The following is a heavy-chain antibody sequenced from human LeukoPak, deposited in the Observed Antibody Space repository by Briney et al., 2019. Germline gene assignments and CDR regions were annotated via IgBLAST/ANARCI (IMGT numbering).Heavy chain of an antibody. D-gene: IGHD2-15*01. V-gene: IGHV3-7*01. CDR2: IKQDEIEK. CDR1: GSIFSNYW. Sequence: PGGSLRLSCAASGSIFSNYWMSWVRQAPGKGLEWVANIKQDEIEKYFVDSVKGRFTLSRDNAKNSLYLQMNSLRAEDTAVYYCARGYCSGSSCYSGFYFDYWGQGALVTVSS. CDR3: ARGYCSGSSCYSGFYFDY. J-gene: IGHJ4*02.